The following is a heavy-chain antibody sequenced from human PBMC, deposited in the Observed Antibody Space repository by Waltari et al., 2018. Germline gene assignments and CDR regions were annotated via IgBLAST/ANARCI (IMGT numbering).Heavy chain of an antibody. J-gene: IGHJ4*02. Sequence: QVQLQQWGAGLLKPSENLSLTCAVYGGYFSGYYWSWIRQPPGKGLEWIGKTTDSERTKYNPSLKSRISISVDTSKNQFSLTVFSVTAADAAVYYCARGDGTGKYGYWGQGTRVTVSS. V-gene: IGHV4-34*02. D-gene: IGHD1-1*01. CDR2: TTDSERT. CDR3: ARGDGTGKYGY. CDR1: GGYFSGYY.